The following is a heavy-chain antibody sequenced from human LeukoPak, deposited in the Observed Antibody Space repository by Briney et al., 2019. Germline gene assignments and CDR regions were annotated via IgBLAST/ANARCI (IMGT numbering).Heavy chain of an antibody. J-gene: IGHJ4*02. CDR1: GFTFDDYA. D-gene: IGHD3-22*01. Sequence: GGSLRLSCAASGFTFDDYAMHWVRQAPGEGLEWVSGISWNSGSIGYADSVKGRFTISRDNAKNSLYLQMNSLRAEDTALYYCAKDLSYDSSYFDYWGQGTLVTVSS. CDR2: ISWNSGSI. V-gene: IGHV3-9*01. CDR3: AKDLSYDSSYFDY.